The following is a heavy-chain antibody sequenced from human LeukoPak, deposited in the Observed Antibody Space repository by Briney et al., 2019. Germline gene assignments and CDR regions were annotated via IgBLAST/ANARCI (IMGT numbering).Heavy chain of an antibody. D-gene: IGHD6-19*01. CDR3: ASVLSGIAVAGSFDP. CDR1: GGTFSSYA. Sequence: ASVKVSCKASGGTFSSYAISWVRQAPGRGLEWMGRIIPILGIANYAQKFQGRVTITADKSTSTAYMELSSLRSEDTAVYYCASVLSGIAVAGSFDPWGQGTLVTVSS. CDR2: IIPILGIA. J-gene: IGHJ5*02. V-gene: IGHV1-69*04.